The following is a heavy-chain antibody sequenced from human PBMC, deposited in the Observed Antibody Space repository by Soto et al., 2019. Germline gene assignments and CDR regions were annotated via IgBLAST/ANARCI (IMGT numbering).Heavy chain of an antibody. CDR3: ARGGLEPFDY. Sequence: GGSLRLSCATSGFTFSDDWMHWVRQAPGKGLVWVSRINKDGSYKNYADFVEGRSTISRDDARSELYLQMDRLRAEDTAVYYCARGGLEPFDYLGQGALVTVSS. D-gene: IGHD1-1*01. J-gene: IGHJ4*02. CDR1: GFTFSDDW. CDR2: INKDGSYK. V-gene: IGHV3-74*01.